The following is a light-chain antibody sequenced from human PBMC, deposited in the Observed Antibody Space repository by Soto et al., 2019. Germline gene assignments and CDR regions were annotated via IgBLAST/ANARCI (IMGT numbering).Light chain of an antibody. CDR3: QQLNSYPPWT. Sequence: DIQLTQSPSFLSASVGDRVTITCRANQGISSYLAWYQQKPGTAPKLLIYAASTLQSGVPSRFSGSGSGTEFTLTISSLQPEDFATYYCQQLNSYPPWTFGQGTKVEIK. CDR1: QGISSY. V-gene: IGKV1-9*01. CDR2: AAS. J-gene: IGKJ1*01.